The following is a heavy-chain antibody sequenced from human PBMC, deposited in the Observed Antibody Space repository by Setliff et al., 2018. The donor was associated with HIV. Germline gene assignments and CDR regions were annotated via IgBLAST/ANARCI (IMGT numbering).Heavy chain of an antibody. D-gene: IGHD3-9*01. V-gene: IGHV4-34*01. CDR3: TTDGLSYYNFLVGYYKFDY. CDR1: GGSFSGYY. CDR2: IHHSGST. Sequence: SETLSLTCAVYGGSFSGYYWSWVRQPPGKGLEWIGEIHHSGSTNNNPSLKSRVTISLAASKNQFSLKLRSVTVADTAVYYCTTDGLSYYNFLVGYYKFDYWGQGTLVTVSS. J-gene: IGHJ4*02.